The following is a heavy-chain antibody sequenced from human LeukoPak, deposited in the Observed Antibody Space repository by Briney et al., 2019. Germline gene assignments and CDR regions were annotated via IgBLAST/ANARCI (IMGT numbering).Heavy chain of an antibody. V-gene: IGHV3-30*02. CDR1: GFTFSSYG. Sequence: PGGSLRLSCAASGFTFSSYGMHWVRQAPGKGLEWVAFIRYDGSNKYYADSVKGRFTISRDNSKNTLYLQMNSLRAEDTAVYYCAKGLRYSSSDYYFDCWGQGTLVTVSS. J-gene: IGHJ4*02. CDR3: AKGLRYSSSDYYFDC. D-gene: IGHD6-13*01. CDR2: IRYDGSNK.